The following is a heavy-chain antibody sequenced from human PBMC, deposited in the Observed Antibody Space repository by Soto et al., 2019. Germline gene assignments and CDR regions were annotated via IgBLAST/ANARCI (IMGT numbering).Heavy chain of an antibody. CDR2: ISAYNGNT. D-gene: IGHD6-13*01. Sequence: QVQLVQSGAEVKKPGASVKVSCKASGYTFTSYGISWVRQAPGQGLEWMGWISAYNGNTNYAQKLQGRVTMTTDTSTXTAYMXLXXXXSDDTAVYYXARAPRSIWYAPWGQGTLVTVSS. CDR1: GYTFTSYG. V-gene: IGHV1-18*01. CDR3: ARAPRSIWYAP. J-gene: IGHJ5*02.